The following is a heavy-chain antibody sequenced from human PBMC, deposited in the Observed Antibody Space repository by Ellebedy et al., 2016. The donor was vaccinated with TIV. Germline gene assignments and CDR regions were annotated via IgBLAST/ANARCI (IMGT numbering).Heavy chain of an antibody. J-gene: IGHJ4*02. V-gene: IGHV1-18*04. CDR1: GYTFTTYG. Sequence: ASVKVSCTATGYTFTTYGITWVRQAPGQGLEWMGWINAYNGKTNYAQNLQGRVTMTTDTSTTTAYMELRSLRSDDTAVYYCARGGQNYFDYWGQGTLVTVSS. CDR3: ARGGQNYFDY. CDR2: INAYNGKT.